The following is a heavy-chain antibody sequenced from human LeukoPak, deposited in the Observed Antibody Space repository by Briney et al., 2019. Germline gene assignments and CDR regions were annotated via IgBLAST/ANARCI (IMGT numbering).Heavy chain of an antibody. J-gene: IGHJ4*02. CDR2: IKQDGSKK. CDR1: GFPFSSYW. D-gene: IGHD5-24*01. Sequence: GGSLRLSCVASGFPFSSYWMTWARQAPGKGLEWVANIKQDGSKKSYVDSVKGRFTISRDNAKNSLYLQMNSLRAEDTAIYYCTRVGYIDGGIDYWGQGTLVTVSS. V-gene: IGHV3-7*04. CDR3: TRVGYIDGGIDY.